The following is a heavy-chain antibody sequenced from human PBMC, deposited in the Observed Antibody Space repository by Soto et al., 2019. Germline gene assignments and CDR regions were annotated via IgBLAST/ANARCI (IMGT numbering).Heavy chain of an antibody. Sequence: SETLSLTCTVSGGSIDSGNFYWGWIRQPPGKGLEWIGTIYYSGRPFHNPSLKSRVTISVDTSKNQFSLKLYSVTAADTAVYYCARLRKLIAVASIGCWGQGTLVTVSS. D-gene: IGHD6-19*01. CDR1: GGSIDSGNFY. CDR3: ARLRKLIAVASIGC. J-gene: IGHJ4*02. CDR2: IYYSGRP. V-gene: IGHV4-39*01.